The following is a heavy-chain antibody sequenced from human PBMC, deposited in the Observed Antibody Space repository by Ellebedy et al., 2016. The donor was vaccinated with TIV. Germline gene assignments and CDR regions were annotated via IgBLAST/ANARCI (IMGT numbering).Heavy chain of an antibody. Sequence: GESLKISCAASGFTSSHHAFYWVRQAPGKGLEWVTIISYDGNNKFYLDSVEGRFSISRDDSKNTLYLQMNSLRPEDTAVYYCSREGLEAGMDLWGQGTTVIVSS. J-gene: IGHJ6*02. V-gene: IGHV3-30*04. CDR3: SREGLEAGMDL. CDR1: GFTSSHHA. CDR2: ISYDGNNK.